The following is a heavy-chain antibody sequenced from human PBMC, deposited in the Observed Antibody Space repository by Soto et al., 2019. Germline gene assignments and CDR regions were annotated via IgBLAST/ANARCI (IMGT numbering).Heavy chain of an antibody. CDR3: ARSEEDSDYYYYGLDV. D-gene: IGHD2-15*01. CDR2: TYYRSRWYS. V-gene: IGHV6-1*01. Sequence: PSQTLSLICVISGDSVSSSSVAWNWVRQSPSRGLEWLGRTYYRSRWYSDFAVSVRGRIVINADTSKNQFSLQLNSVTPEDTAVYFCARSEEDSDYYYYGLDVWGQGTTVTVSS. J-gene: IGHJ6*02. CDR1: GDSVSSSSVA.